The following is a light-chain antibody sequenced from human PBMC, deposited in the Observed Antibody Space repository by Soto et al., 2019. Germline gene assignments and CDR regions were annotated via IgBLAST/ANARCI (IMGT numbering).Light chain of an antibody. J-gene: IGKJ1*01. CDR2: GAS. CDR3: QQYGSSPWT. V-gene: IGKV3-20*01. Sequence: ERVLTQSPGTLALSPGKRASLACRASQSVSSSYLAWYQQNPGQAPRLLIYGASSRATGIPDRFSGSGSGTDFTLTISRLEPEEFAVYYCQQYGSSPWTFGQGTKVDI. CDR1: QSVSSSY.